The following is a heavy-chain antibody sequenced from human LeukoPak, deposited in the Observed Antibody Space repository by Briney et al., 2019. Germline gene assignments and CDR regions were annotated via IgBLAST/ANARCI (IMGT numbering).Heavy chain of an antibody. CDR2: IYYSGTT. D-gene: IGHD1-26*01. Sequence: SENLSLTGTVSGASISGSRYYWGWIRQPPGKGLEWIGTIYYSGTTYYNPSLKSRVTISIDTSKNQFSLKLSSVTAADTAVYYCARLVGAATDPFDYWGQGTLVTVSS. J-gene: IGHJ4*02. V-gene: IGHV4-39*01. CDR3: ARLVGAATDPFDY. CDR1: GASISGSRYY.